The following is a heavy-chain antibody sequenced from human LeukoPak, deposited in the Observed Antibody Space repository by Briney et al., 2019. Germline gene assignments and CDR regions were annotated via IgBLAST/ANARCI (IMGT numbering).Heavy chain of an antibody. V-gene: IGHV3-74*01. J-gene: IGHJ4*02. CDR2: INTDGRTT. D-gene: IGHD2-2*02. CDR1: GFSFSSYW. Sequence: PRGSLRLSSAASGFSFSSYWMNWVRQAPGKGLVWVAHINTDGRTTTYADSVKGRFTVARDNAKNTLYLEMNRLRAEDTAVYYCARDNTYMFDYWGQGIQVTVSS. CDR3: ARDNTYMFDY.